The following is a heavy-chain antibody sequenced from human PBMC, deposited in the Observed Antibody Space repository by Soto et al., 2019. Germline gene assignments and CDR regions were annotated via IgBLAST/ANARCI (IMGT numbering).Heavy chain of an antibody. Sequence: QVQLVESGGGVVQPGRSLRLSCAASGFTFSSNGMHWVRQAPGKGLEWVAVISYDGSNKYYADSVKGRFTISRDNSKNTLYLQMNSLRAEDTAVYYCANSFGGGSGSYYGGGYYGMDVWGQGTTVTVSS. D-gene: IGHD3-10*01. J-gene: IGHJ6*02. V-gene: IGHV3-30*18. CDR1: GFTFSSNG. CDR3: ANSFGGGSGSYYGGGYYGMDV. CDR2: ISYDGSNK.